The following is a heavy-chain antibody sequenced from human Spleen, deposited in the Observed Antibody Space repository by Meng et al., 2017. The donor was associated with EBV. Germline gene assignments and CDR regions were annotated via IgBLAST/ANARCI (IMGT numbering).Heavy chain of an antibody. D-gene: IGHD6-19*01. CDR3: ARGIPQLLAPGEFDY. CDR2: INYSGGT. J-gene: IGHJ4*02. V-gene: IGHV4-34*01. CDR1: GGSFSGYY. Sequence: QVQLQQWGAGLLKASEPLSLTCAVYGGSFSGYYWTWIRQPPGKGLEWIGDINYSGGTNYNPSLKSRVSISVDMSKNQFSLNLRSATAADTAVYYCARGIPQLLAPGEFDYWGQGTLVTVSS.